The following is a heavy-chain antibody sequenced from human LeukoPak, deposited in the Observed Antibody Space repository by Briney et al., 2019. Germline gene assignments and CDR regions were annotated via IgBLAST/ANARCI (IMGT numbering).Heavy chain of an antibody. D-gene: IGHD6-13*01. CDR2: MNPNSGKT. CDR3: ARGRPGPAGAGTYDF. J-gene: IGHJ4*02. Sequence: ASVNVSCTASVYTFTTSDINWVRQATGQGLEWMRWMNPNSGKTGSAQKFQGRLTMTKNTSTSTAYMEVTGLKFEDTAIYYCARGRPGPAGAGTYDFWGQGTLITVSS. CDR1: VYTFTTSD. V-gene: IGHV1-8*01.